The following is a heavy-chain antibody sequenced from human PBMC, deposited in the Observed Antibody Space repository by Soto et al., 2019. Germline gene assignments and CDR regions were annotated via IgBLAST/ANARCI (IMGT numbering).Heavy chain of an antibody. CDR3: AGGSGWESES. CDR2: IKEDGGQK. V-gene: IGHV3-7*05. J-gene: IGHJ4*02. CDR1: EFTFTTYW. D-gene: IGHD6-19*01. Sequence: EVQLVESGGGLVQPGGSLRLSCAVSEFTFTTYWMTWVRQAPGKGLEWVANIKEDGGQKNYLESVRGRFTISRDNATKSLFLEMSSLRVEDTAVYFCAGGSGWESESWGQGTLVTVSS.